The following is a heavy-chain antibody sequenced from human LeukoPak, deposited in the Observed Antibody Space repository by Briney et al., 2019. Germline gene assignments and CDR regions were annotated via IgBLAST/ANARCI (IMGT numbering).Heavy chain of an antibody. CDR2: IYSGGST. CDR3: AFRIAARPINFDY. Sequence: GGSLRLSCAASGFTFSSYAMSWVRQAPGKGLEWVSVIYSGGSTYYADSVKGRFTISRDNSKNTLYLQMNSLRAEDTAVYYCAFRIAARPINFDYWGQGTLVTVSS. V-gene: IGHV3-53*01. D-gene: IGHD6-6*01. CDR1: GFTFSSYA. J-gene: IGHJ4*02.